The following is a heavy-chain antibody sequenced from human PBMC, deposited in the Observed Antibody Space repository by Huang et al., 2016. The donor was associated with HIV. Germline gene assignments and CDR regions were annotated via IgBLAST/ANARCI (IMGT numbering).Heavy chain of an antibody. Sequence: EVQLVESGGGLVQPGGSLRLSCAASGFSISSYWMHGVRQAPGKGVVWVSRMNSDGGSTSYADSVKGRFTISRDNAKNTLYLQMNSLRAEDTAVYYCARDPRIQSWLNFFDYWGQGTLVSVSS. D-gene: IGHD3-22*01. CDR1: GFSISSYW. CDR3: ARDPRIQSWLNFFDY. CDR2: MNSDGGST. V-gene: IGHV3-74*01. J-gene: IGHJ4*02.